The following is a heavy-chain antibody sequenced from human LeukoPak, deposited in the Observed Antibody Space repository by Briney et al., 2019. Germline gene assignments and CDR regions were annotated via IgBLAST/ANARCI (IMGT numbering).Heavy chain of an antibody. CDR2: ISGSGGST. CDR1: GFTFSSYA. V-gene: IGHV3-23*01. J-gene: IGHJ4*02. D-gene: IGHD3-9*01. CDR3: AKRDILTGYYPAFDY. Sequence: GGSLRLSCAASGFTFSSYAMSWVRRAPGKGLEWVSAISGSGGSTYYADSVKGRFTISRDNSKNTLYLQMNSLRAEDTAVYCCAKRDILTGYYPAFDYWGQGTLVTVSS.